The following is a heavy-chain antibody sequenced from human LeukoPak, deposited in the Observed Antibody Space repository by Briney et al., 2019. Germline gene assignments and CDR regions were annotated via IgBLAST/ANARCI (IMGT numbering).Heavy chain of an antibody. CDR3: AKLPYGDYNHH. V-gene: IGHV3-7*05. CDR1: GFTFSSHW. J-gene: IGHJ5*02. CDR2: IKSDGSDK. D-gene: IGHD4-17*01. Sequence: GGSLRLSCAASGFTFSSHWMSWVRQAPGKGREWVANIKSDGSDKYYVDSVKGRFTISRDNAKNSLYLQMNSLRAEDTAVYYCAKLPYGDYNHHWGQGTLVTVSS.